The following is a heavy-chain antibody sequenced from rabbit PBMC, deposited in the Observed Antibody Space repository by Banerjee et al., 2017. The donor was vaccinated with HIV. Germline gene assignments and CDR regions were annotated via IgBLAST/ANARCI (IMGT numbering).Heavy chain of an antibody. J-gene: IGHJ4*01. CDR3: ARAYNSGWGGYFVL. V-gene: IGHV1S45*01. D-gene: IGHD4-1*01. CDR1: GFDFNNNYW. Sequence: QEQLVESGGGLVQPGGSLKLSCKASGFDFNNNYWICWVRQAPGKGLEWIACIYTGSGSIVYASWAKGRFTISKTSSTTVTLQMTSLTAADTATYFCARAYNSGWGGYFVLWGQGTLVTVS. CDR2: IYTGSGSI.